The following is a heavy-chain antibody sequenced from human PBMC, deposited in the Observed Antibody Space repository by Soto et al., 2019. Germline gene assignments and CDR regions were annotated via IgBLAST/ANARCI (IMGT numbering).Heavy chain of an antibody. Sequence: EVQLVESGGGLVQPGGSLRLSCAASGFTFSDHYMDWVRQAPGKGLEWVGRTRNKANSYTTEYAASVKGRFTISIDDSKNSLYLQMNSLKTEDTAVYYCARGLDMRYGMGVWGQGTTVTVSS. CDR1: GFTFSDHY. CDR3: ARGLDMRYGMGV. D-gene: IGHD2-2*03. J-gene: IGHJ6*02. V-gene: IGHV3-72*01. CDR2: TRNKANSYTT.